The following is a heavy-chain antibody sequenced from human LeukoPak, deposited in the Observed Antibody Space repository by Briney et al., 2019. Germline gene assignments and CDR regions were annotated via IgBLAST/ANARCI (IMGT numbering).Heavy chain of an antibody. CDR2: IRYDGSNK. CDR1: GFTFSSYG. D-gene: IGHD1-26*01. J-gene: IGHJ4*02. V-gene: IGHV3-30*02. CDR3: AKDWEYSGSYYFDY. Sequence: GGSLRLSCAASGFTFSSYGMHWVRQAPGKGLEWVAFIRYDGSNKYYADSVKGRFTISRDNSKNTLYPQMNSLRAEDTAVYYCAKDWEYSGSYYFDYWGQGTLVTVSS.